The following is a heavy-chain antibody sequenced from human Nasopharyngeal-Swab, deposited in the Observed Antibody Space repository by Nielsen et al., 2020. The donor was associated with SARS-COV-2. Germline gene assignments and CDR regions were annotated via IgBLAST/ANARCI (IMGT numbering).Heavy chain of an antibody. V-gene: IGHV3-69-1*01. CDR3: ALWSQNHFDY. D-gene: IGHD2-8*02. CDR1: GFIFSDYY. CDR2: ISSSGNT. J-gene: IGHJ4*02. Sequence: GGSLRLSCAASGFIFSDYYMSWVRQAPGKGPEWVATISSSGNTHYSASAKGRFSISTDKSKIAFYLQMTSLRAEDTALYYCALWSQNHFDYWGRGTQVTVSS.